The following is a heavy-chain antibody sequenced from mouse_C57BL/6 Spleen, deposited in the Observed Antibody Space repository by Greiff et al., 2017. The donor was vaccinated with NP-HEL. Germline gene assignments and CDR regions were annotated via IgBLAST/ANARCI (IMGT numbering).Heavy chain of an antibody. D-gene: IGHD1-1*01. J-gene: IGHJ2*01. CDR2: ISSGGSYT. Sequence: EVKLMESGGDLVKPGGSLKLSCAASGFTFSSYGMSWVRQTPDKRLEWVATISSGGSYTYYPDSVKGRFTISRDNAKNTLYLQMSSLKSEDTAMYYCARHKTRKVVSHLDYWGQGTTLTVAS. CDR1: GFTFSSYG. CDR3: ARHKTRKVVSHLDY. V-gene: IGHV5-6*01.